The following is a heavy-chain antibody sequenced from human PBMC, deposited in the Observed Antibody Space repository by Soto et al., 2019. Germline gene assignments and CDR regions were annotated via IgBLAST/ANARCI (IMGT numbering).Heavy chain of an antibody. D-gene: IGHD3-3*01. CDR1: GFTFSSYA. Sequence: LRLSCAASGFTFSSYAMSWVRQAPGKGLEWVSAISGSGGSTYYADSVKGRFTISRDNSKNTLYLQMNSLRAEDTAVYYCAKDRLDYDFWSGYYIPPEFDYWGQGTLVTV. CDR3: AKDRLDYDFWSGYYIPPEFDY. J-gene: IGHJ4*02. V-gene: IGHV3-23*01. CDR2: ISGSGGST.